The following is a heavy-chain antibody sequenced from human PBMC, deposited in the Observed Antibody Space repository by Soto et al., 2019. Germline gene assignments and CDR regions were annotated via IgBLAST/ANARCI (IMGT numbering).Heavy chain of an antibody. J-gene: IGHJ3*02. CDR2: ISWNSGSI. V-gene: IGHV3-9*01. D-gene: IGHD2-2*01. Sequence: GGSLRLSCAASGFTFDDYAMHWVRQAPGKGLEWVSGISWNSGSIGYADSVKGRFTISRDNAKNSLYLQMNSLRAEDTALYYCAKAEGPVPAANIYIWGQGTMVTVSS. CDR1: GFTFDDYA. CDR3: AKAEGPVPAANIYI.